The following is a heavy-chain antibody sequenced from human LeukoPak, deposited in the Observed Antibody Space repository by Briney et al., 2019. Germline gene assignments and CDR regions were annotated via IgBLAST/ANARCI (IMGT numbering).Heavy chain of an antibody. D-gene: IGHD4-17*01. Sequence: GGSLRLSCAASGFTLSSYEMNWVRQAPGKGLEWVSYISSSGSTIYYADSVKGRFIISRDNAENSLYLQMNSLRAEDTAVYYCARGPYGDYGQGFDYWGQGTLVTVSS. CDR3: ARGPYGDYGQGFDY. V-gene: IGHV3-48*03. J-gene: IGHJ4*02. CDR2: ISSSGSTI. CDR1: GFTLSSYE.